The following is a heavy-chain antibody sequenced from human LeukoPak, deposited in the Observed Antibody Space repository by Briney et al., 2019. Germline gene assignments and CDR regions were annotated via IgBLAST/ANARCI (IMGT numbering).Heavy chain of an antibody. CDR2: ISGSGGST. CDR3: AKGYIVVVVAAPYDY. D-gene: IGHD2-15*01. J-gene: IGHJ4*02. Sequence: PGGSLRLSCAASGFTFSSYAMSWVRQAPGKGLEWVSAISGSGGSTYYADSVKGRFTISRDNFKNTLYLQMNSLRAEDTAVYYCAKGYIVVVVAAPYDYWGQGTLVTVSS. V-gene: IGHV3-23*01. CDR1: GFTFSSYA.